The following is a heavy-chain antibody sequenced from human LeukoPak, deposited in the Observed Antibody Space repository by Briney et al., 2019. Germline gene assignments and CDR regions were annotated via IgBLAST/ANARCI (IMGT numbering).Heavy chain of an antibody. CDR2: IRYDGSNK. J-gene: IGHJ4*02. Sequence: GGSLRLSCAASGFTFSSYGMYWVRQAPGKGLEWVAFIRYDGSNKYYADSVKGRFTISRDNSKNTLYLQMNSLRAEDTAVYYCAKNARGYDWGDYFDYWGQGTLVTVSS. V-gene: IGHV3-30*02. CDR3: AKNARGYDWGDYFDY. D-gene: IGHD5-12*01. CDR1: GFTFSSYG.